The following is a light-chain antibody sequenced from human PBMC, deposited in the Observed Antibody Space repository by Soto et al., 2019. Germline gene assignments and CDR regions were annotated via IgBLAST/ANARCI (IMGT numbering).Light chain of an antibody. Sequence: EIVMTQSPATLSVSPGETATLSCRASQSLTSYLAWYQRKPDQAPRLLIYGISTRATDIPARFSGSGSGTEFTLTISSLQSEDFAVYYCQQYNNWPLTFGGGTKVDIK. CDR3: QQYNNWPLT. V-gene: IGKV3-15*01. CDR2: GIS. J-gene: IGKJ4*01. CDR1: QSLTSY.